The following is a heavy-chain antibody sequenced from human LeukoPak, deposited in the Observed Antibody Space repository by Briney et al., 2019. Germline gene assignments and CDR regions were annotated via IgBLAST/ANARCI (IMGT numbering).Heavy chain of an antibody. CDR3: ASQPRRYCSGGSCHSFYYGMDV. CDR2: IYYSGST. J-gene: IGHJ6*02. Sequence: SETLSLTCTVSGGSISSYYWSWIRQPPGKGLEWIGYIYYSGSTNYNPSLKSRVTISVDTSKNQFSLKLSSVTAADTAVYYCASQPRRYCSGGSCHSFYYGMDVWGQGTTVTVSS. CDR1: GGSISSYY. D-gene: IGHD2-15*01. V-gene: IGHV4-59*08.